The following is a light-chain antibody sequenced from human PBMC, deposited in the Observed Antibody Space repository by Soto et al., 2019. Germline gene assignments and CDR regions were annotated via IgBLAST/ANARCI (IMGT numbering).Light chain of an antibody. CDR2: YSS. V-gene: IGKV3D-15*01. Sequence: EVMMTQFTDTVSVTPGETVTLTCGASQSVRTNLAWYQQRPGQAPRLLIHYSSTRASDIPARFSGSGSGTEFTLTISSLQSEDFAVYYCQQYNNWPPWTFGQGTKVDIK. CDR3: QQYNNWPPWT. CDR1: QSVRTN. J-gene: IGKJ1*01.